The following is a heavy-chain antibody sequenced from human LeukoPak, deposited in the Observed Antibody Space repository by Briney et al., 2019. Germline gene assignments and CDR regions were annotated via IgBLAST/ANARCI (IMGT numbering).Heavy chain of an antibody. CDR2: IHTSGNT. CDR3: ARDRGGDSFDI. V-gene: IGHV4-61*02. Sequence: ASETLSLTCTVSGGSVSSGNFYWTWIRQPAGNQLEWIGRIHTSGNTTHNTSLWSRVTISTDTSKNQFSLTLNFVTAADTAVYYCARDRGGDSFDIWGQGTTVTVSS. D-gene: IGHD2-21*01. CDR1: GGSVSSGNFY. J-gene: IGHJ3*02.